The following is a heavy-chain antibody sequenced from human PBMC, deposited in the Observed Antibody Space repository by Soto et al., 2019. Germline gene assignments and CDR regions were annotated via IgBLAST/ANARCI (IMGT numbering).Heavy chain of an antibody. CDR3: ARGLILWFGELSRRGGYYYYMDV. D-gene: IGHD3-10*01. CDR1: GRSFSGYQ. J-gene: IGHJ6*03. CDR2: INDSGNI. V-gene: IGHV4-34*01. Sequence: QVQLQQWGAGLLKPSETLSLTCAVYGRSFSGYQWSWIRQTPGKGLEWIGAINDSGNINYNPSLRSRVTILVDTAKKQISLKLSSVTAADTAVYFCARGLILWFGELSRRGGYYYYMDVWGKGTTVTVSS.